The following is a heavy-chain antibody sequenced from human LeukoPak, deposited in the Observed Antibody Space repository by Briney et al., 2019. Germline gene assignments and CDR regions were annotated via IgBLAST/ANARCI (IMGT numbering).Heavy chain of an antibody. D-gene: IGHD3-22*01. CDR2: IYYSGTT. CDR1: GGSISSDGYY. CDR3: ARDDYSDNSDFVGAFDI. J-gene: IGHJ3*02. V-gene: IGHV4-31*03. Sequence: SETLSLTCTVSGGSISSDGYYWSWIRRHPAKGLEWIGYIYYSGTTYYNPSLESRVTISLDTSKNQFSLKLSSVTAADTAVYYCARDDYSDNSDFVGAFDIWGQGTMVTVSS.